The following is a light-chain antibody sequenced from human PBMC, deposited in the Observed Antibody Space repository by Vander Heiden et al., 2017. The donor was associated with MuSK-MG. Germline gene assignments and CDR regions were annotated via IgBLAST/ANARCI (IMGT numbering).Light chain of an antibody. J-gene: IGLJ3*02. CDR3: PSWDDSLNGSV. Sequence: QSVLTQPPSASGTPGQRVTVSCSGSSSNIGENFVKWYQQLPGTGPKPLIYNNNRRPAGAPARFSASKSGTSASLAISALPSVDVADYHCPSWDDSLNGSVFGGGTKLTVL. V-gene: IGLV1-44*01. CDR2: NNN. CDR1: SSNIGENF.